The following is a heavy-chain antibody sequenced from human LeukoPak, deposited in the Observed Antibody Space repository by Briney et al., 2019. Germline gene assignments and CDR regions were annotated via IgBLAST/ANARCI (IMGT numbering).Heavy chain of an antibody. J-gene: IGHJ4*02. CDR3: VTRGTTATKYLEY. CDR1: GFTFSSYG. CDR2: ISYDGSKK. Sequence: GGSLRLSCAASGFTFSSYGMHWVRQAPGKGLEWVAVISYDGSKKYYADSVKGRFTISRDNSKNTLHLHMNSLRVGDAAVYYCVTRGTTATKYLEYWGQGTLVTVSS. D-gene: IGHD1-1*01. V-gene: IGHV3-30*03.